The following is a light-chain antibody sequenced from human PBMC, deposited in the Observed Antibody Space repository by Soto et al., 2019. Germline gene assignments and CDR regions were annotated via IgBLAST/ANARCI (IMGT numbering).Light chain of an antibody. J-gene: IGKJ2*01. Sequence: EIVLTQSPGTLSLSPGERVTLSCRASQSVTSSNLAWYQQNPGQAPRLLIYVASSRATGIPDRFSGSGSGTDFTLTISRLEPEDFAVYYCQQYGSSPHTFGQGTKLEIK. V-gene: IGKV3-20*01. CDR1: QSVTSSN. CDR3: QQYGSSPHT. CDR2: VAS.